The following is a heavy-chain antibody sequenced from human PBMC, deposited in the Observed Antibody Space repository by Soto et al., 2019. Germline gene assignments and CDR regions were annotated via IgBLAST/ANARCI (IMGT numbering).Heavy chain of an antibody. CDR3: ARSLDTAMASSYGMDV. CDR1: GFTFSNYS. V-gene: IGHV3-21*01. CDR2: ISSSSSYI. D-gene: IGHD5-18*01. Sequence: PGGSLRLSYAASGFTFSNYSMNWVSQAPGKGLEWVSSISSSSSYIYYADSLKGRFTISRDNAKNSLYLQMNSLRAEDTAVYYCARSLDTAMASSYGMDVLGQGTTVTVSS. J-gene: IGHJ6*02.